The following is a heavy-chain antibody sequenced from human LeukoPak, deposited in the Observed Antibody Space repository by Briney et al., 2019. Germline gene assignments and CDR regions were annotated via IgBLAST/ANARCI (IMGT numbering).Heavy chain of an antibody. CDR2: IYYSGST. CDR1: GGSISSSSYY. V-gene: IGHV4-39*07. CDR3: ARDPNSGWFGNYPYYFDY. D-gene: IGHD6-19*01. Sequence: SETLSLTCTVSGGSISSSSYYWGWIRQPPGKGLEWIGSIYYSGSTYYNPSLKSRVTISVDTSKNQFSLKLSSVTAADTAVYYCARDPNSGWFGNYPYYFDYWGQGTLVTVSS. J-gene: IGHJ4*02.